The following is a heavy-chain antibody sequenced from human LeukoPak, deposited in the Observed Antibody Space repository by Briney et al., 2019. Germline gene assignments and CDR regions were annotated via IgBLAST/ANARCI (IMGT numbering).Heavy chain of an antibody. CDR3: ASMWSEGDGYNPQDY. Sequence: PGGSLRLSCAASGFTFSSYGMHWVRQAPGKGLEWVSYISSSGSTIYYADSVKGRFTISRDNAKNSLYLQMNSLRAEDTAVYYCASMWSEGDGYNPQDYWGQGTLVTVSS. V-gene: IGHV3-48*04. J-gene: IGHJ4*02. CDR2: ISSSGSTI. CDR1: GFTFSSYG. D-gene: IGHD5-24*01.